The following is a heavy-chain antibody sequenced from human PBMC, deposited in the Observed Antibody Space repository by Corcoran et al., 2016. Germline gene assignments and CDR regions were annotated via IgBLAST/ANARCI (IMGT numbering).Heavy chain of an antibody. CDR1: GYTFTSYA. J-gene: IGHJ4*02. CDR2: INAGNGNT. V-gene: IGHV1-3*01. CDR3: ARDGDELRYFDWFNQPNNYFDY. Sequence: QVQLVQSGAEVKKPGASVKVSCKASGYTFTSYAMHWVRQAPGQRLEWMGWINAGNGNTKYSQKFQGRVTITRDTSAGTAYMELSSLRSEDTAVYYCARDGDELRYFDWFNQPNNYFDYWGQGTLVTVSS. D-gene: IGHD3-9*01.